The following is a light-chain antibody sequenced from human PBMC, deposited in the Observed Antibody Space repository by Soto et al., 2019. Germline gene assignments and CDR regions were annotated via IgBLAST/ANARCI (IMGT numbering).Light chain of an antibody. CDR1: SSDVGSYNL. CDR3: CSYAGSSTFFYV. J-gene: IGLJ1*01. Sequence: QSALTQPASVSGSPGQSITISCTGTSSDVGSYNLVSWYQQHPGKAPKLMIYEGSKRPSGVSIRFSGSKSGNTASLTISGLQAEDEADYYCCSYAGSSTFFYVFGTGTKLTVL. CDR2: EGS. V-gene: IGLV2-23*03.